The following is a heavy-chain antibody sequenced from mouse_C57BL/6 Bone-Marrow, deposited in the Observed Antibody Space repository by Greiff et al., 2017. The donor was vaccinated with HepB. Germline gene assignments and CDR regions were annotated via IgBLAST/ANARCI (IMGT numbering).Heavy chain of an antibody. J-gene: IGHJ3*01. CDR2: IYPSDSET. D-gene: IGHD2-12*01. Sequence: QVQLQQPGAELVRPGSSVKLSCKASGYTFTSYWMDWVKQRPGQGLEWIGNIYPSDSETHYNQKFKDKATLTVVKSSSTAYMQLSSLTSEDSAVYYCARLRRGFAYWGQGTLVTVSA. V-gene: IGHV1-61*01. CDR3: ARLRRGFAY. CDR1: GYTFTSYW.